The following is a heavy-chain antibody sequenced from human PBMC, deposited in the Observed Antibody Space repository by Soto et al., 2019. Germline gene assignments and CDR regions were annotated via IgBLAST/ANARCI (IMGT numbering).Heavy chain of an antibody. CDR1: GFSLSTSAVG. CDR3: ARMNSSGPVDY. J-gene: IGHJ4*02. D-gene: IGHD3-22*01. Sequence: GSGPTLVNPTQTLTLTCTFSGFSLSTSAVGVGWIRQPPGKALDWLALIYWHDDKRYSPSLKSRVTITKDTSKNQVVLTLTNMDPVDTATYYCARMNSSGPVDYWGQGTLVTVSS. CDR2: IYWHDDK. V-gene: IGHV2-5*01.